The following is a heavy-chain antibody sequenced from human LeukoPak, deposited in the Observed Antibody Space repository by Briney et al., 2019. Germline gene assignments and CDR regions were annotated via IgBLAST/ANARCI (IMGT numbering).Heavy chain of an antibody. J-gene: IGHJ4*02. Sequence: SETLSPTCTVSGGSISSYYWSWIRQPPGKGLEWIGYIYYSGSTNYNPSLKSRVTISVDTSKNQFSLKLSSVTAADTAVYYCARAYGDYEVDYWGQGTLVTVSS. V-gene: IGHV4-59*01. CDR2: IYYSGST. D-gene: IGHD4-17*01. CDR3: ARAYGDYEVDY. CDR1: GGSISSYY.